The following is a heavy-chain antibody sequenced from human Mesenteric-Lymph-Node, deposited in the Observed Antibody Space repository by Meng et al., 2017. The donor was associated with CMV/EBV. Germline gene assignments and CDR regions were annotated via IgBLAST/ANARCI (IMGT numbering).Heavy chain of an antibody. CDR1: GYSISSGYY. Sequence: GSLRLSCSVSGYSISSGYYWGWIRQPPGKGLEWVGSIYHRRSTCYNPSLKGRVTISVDTSKNQFSLKLSSVTAADTAVYYCARDSSGYFLLDSWGQGTLVTVSS. CDR3: ARDSSGYFLLDS. CDR2: IYHRRST. D-gene: IGHD2-2*03. V-gene: IGHV4-38-2*02. J-gene: IGHJ4*02.